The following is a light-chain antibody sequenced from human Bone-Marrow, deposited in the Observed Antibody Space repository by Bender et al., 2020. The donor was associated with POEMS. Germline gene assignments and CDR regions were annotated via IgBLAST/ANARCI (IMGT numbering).Light chain of an antibody. Sequence: QSALTQPPSASGSPGQSVTISCTGTSSDVGGYNYVSWYQQHPGKVPKLIIYEVSRRPSGVSNRFSASKSGNTASLTISGLQAEDEADYYCSSYSSSSTMWLFGGGTKLTVL. CDR3: SSYSSSSTMWL. CDR2: EVS. J-gene: IGLJ3*02. V-gene: IGLV2-14*01. CDR1: SSDVGGYNY.